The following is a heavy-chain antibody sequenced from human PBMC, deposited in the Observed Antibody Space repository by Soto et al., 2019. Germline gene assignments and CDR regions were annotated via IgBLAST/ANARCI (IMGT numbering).Heavy chain of an antibody. CDR2: INANSGGT. Sequence: VSCKASGYTFTGYYMHWVRQAPGQGLEWMGWINANSGGTNYAQKFQGRVTMTRDTSISTAYMEVSRLRTADTAVYYCATKGGYDFLGFDHWGQGTLVTVSS. CDR3: ATKGGYDFLGFDH. D-gene: IGHD5-12*01. J-gene: IGHJ5*02. CDR1: GYTFTGYY. V-gene: IGHV1-2*02.